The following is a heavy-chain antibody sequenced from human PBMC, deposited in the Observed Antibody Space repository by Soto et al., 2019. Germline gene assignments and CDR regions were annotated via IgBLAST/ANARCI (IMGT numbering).Heavy chain of an antibody. CDR2: IYNSGTT. J-gene: IGHJ3*02. D-gene: IGHD5-18*01. CDR1: GGSISSSSHY. CDR3: ARRPGYSYGYWEKTGEAFDI. Sequence: QLQLQESGPGLVKPSETLSLNCSVSGGSISSSSHYWGWIRQPPGKGLEWIASIYNSGTTYYNPSLKSRVNISVDRTKNQLSLELNSVTAADTAVYYCARRPGYSYGYWEKTGEAFDIWGQGTMVTVSS. V-gene: IGHV4-39*01.